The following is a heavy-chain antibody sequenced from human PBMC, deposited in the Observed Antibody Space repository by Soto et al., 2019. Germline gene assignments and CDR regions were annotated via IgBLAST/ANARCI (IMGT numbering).Heavy chain of an antibody. CDR3: XXXXXXIDY. V-gene: IGHV1-18*01. J-gene: IGHJ4*02. CDR1: GYTFTSYG. Sequence: QVQLVQSGAEVKKPGASVKVSCKASGYTFTSYGISWVXXAXGQGLEWMGWISAYNGNTNYAQKLQGRVTMTTDTXXXXXXXXXXXXXXXXXXXXXXXXXXXXIDYWGQGTLVTVSS. CDR2: ISAYNGNT.